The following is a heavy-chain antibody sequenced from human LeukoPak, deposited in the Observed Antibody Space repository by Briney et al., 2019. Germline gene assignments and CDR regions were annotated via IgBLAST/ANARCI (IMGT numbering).Heavy chain of an antibody. CDR3: ARDGILRFLEWLDY. J-gene: IGHJ4*02. CDR1: GYTFTGYY. CDR2: INPNSGGT. Sequence: GASVKVSCKASGYTFTGYYMHWVRQAPGQGLEWMGWINPNSGGTNYAQKFQGRVTMTRDTSISTAYMELSRLKTDDTAVYYCARDGILRFLEWLDYWGQGTLVTVSS. V-gene: IGHV1-2*02. D-gene: IGHD3-3*01.